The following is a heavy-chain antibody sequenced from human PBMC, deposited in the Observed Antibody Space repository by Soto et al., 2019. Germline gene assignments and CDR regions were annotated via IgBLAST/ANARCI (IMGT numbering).Heavy chain of an antibody. CDR1: GFTFSSYL. D-gene: IGHD5-18*01. CDR2: INSDGSST. J-gene: IGHJ4*02. V-gene: IGHV3-74*01. Sequence: PGGSRRLSCAASGFTFSSYLMPCVRQDPWKGLLWFSRINSDGSSTSYADSVKGRFTISRDSAKTTLYLQLNSLRAEDTAVYYCARDGVQIWGYFDYGGQGTLVTVSS. CDR3: ARDGVQIWGYFDY.